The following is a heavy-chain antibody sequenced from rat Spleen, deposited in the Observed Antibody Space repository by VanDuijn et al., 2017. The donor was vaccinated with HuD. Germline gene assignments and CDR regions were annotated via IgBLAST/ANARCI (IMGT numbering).Heavy chain of an antibody. D-gene: IGHD1-1*01. CDR2: ITHTGGST. CDR1: GFTFNNYW. CDR3: TRGGYYSGDFDY. Sequence: EVQLVESGGGLVQPGRSLKLSCVASGFTFNNYWMTWIRPAPGKGLEWVASITHTGGSTYYPDSVKGRFTISRDNAKSTLYLQMNSLRSEDTATYYCTRGGYYSGDFDYWGQGVMVTVSS. V-gene: IGHV5-31*01. J-gene: IGHJ2*01.